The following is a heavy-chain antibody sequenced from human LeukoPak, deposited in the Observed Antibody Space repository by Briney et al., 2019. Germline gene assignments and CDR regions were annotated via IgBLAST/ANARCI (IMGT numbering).Heavy chain of an antibody. V-gene: IGHV4-39*02. CDR1: GGSISSGDYY. Sequence: SETLSLTCTVSGGSISSGDYYWSWIRQPPGKGLEWIGAIYYTAATYYNPSLRSRVTVSVDTSKNHFSLNLRSVTAADTALYYCASAPRQASIGGLDYWGQGTLVTVSS. D-gene: IGHD3-16*01. J-gene: IGHJ4*02. CDR2: IYYTAAT. CDR3: ASAPRQASIGGLDY.